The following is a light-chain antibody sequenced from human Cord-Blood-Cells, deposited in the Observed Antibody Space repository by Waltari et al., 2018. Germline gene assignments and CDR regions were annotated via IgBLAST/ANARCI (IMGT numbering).Light chain of an antibody. CDR1: QSVLYSSNNKNY. CDR2: WAS. Sequence: SPDSLAVSLGERATINCKSSQSVLYSSNNKNYLAWYQQKPGQPPKLLIYWASTRESGVPDRFSGSGSGTDFTLTISSLQAEDVAVYYCQQYYSTPYTFGQ. CDR3: QQYYSTPYT. V-gene: IGKV4-1*01. J-gene: IGKJ2*01.